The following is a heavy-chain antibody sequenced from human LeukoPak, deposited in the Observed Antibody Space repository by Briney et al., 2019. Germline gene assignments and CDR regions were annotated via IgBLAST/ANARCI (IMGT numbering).Heavy chain of an antibody. CDR2: IKQDGSEK. V-gene: IGHV3-7*01. CDR3: ARAQKAVVVVAATDDAFDI. J-gene: IGHJ3*02. CDR1: GFTFSSYW. Sequence: GGSLRLSCAASGFTFSSYWTSWVRQAPGKGLEWVANIKQDGSEKYYVDSVKGRFTISRDNAKNSLYLQMNSLRAEDTAVYYCARAQKAVVVVAATDDAFDIWGQGTMVTVSS. D-gene: IGHD2-15*01.